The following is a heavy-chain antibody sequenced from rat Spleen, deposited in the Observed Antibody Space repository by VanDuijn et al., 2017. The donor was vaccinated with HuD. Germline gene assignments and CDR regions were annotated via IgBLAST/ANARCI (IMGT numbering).Heavy chain of an antibody. J-gene: IGHJ2*01. D-gene: IGHD1-12*02. CDR2: ISPSGVT. Sequence: EVQLVESDGGLVQPGRSLKLSCAASGFTFSNFDMAWVRQAPTKGLEWVASISPSGVTYYRDSVKGRFTVSRDNAKNSLYLRMNSLRSEDTATYYCAIGSHYFDVPYYYEYWGQGVMVTVSS. CDR1: GFTFSNFD. CDR3: AIGSHYFDVPYYYEY. V-gene: IGHV5S13*01.